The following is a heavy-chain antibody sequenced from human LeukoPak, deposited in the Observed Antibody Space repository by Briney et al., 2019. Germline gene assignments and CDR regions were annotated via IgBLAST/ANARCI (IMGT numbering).Heavy chain of an antibody. CDR3: ARVWRGPKWVDP. V-gene: IGHV4-59*01. J-gene: IGHJ5*02. D-gene: IGHD2-21*02. CDR1: GGSINNYY. Sequence: PSETLSLTCTVSGGSINNYYWSWIRQPAGKGLEWIGFVDPGKGPEWIGHDDHFGPTNYNSSLKSRVTISVDTSKNQFSLKLRSVTAADTAVYYCARVWRGPKWVDPWGQGTLVTVSS. CDR2: DDHFGPT.